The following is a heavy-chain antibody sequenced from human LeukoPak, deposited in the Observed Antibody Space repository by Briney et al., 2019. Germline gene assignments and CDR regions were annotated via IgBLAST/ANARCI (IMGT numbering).Heavy chain of an antibody. CDR1: RFTFSTYI. CDR2: ISSSSSTI. J-gene: IGHJ4*02. Sequence: GGSLRLSCAASRFTFSTYIMNWVRQAPGKGLEWVSYISSSSSTIYYADSVKGRFTLSRDNAKNSLYLQMNSLRAEDTAVYYCARAVGAMRYWGQGTLVTVSS. V-gene: IGHV3-48*01. D-gene: IGHD1-26*01. CDR3: ARAVGAMRY.